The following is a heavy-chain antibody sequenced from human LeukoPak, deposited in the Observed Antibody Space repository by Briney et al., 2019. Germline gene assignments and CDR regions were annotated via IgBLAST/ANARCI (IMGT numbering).Heavy chain of an antibody. CDR2: IYPRDDST. CDR1: GYTFTSNY. J-gene: IGHJ4*02. V-gene: IGHV1-46*01. CDR3: ARDQEGFDY. Sequence: ASVKVSCKASGYTFTSNYIHWVRQAPGQGLEWMGMIYPRDDSTSYARKFQGRVTVTRDTSTSTVHMELSGLRSEDTAVYYCARDQEGFDYWGQGTLVTVSS.